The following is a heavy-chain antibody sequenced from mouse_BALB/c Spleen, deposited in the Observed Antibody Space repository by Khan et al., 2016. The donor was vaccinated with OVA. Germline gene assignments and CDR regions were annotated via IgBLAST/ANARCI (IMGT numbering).Heavy chain of an antibody. CDR2: IWGDGST. V-gene: IGHV2-3*01. CDR1: GFSLTTYG. D-gene: IGHD2-3*01. J-gene: IGHJ4*01. CDR3: AKPPSMTLYAMDY. Sequence: VKLEESGPGLVAPSQSLSITCTVSGFSLTTYGVTWVRQPPGKSLEWLGVIWGDGSTNYHSALISRLSISKDDSKSQVFLKLNSLQTDDTATYYCAKPPSMTLYAMDYWGQGTSVTVSS.